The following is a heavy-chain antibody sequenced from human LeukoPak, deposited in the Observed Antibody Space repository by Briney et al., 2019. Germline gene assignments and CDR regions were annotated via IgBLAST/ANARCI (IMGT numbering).Heavy chain of an antibody. Sequence: ASVKVSCKASGYTFTIYGISWVRQAPGQGLEWMGWISAYNGNTNYAQKLQGRVTMTTDTSTSTAYMELRSLRSDDTAVYYCARVFMAATHGHNWFDPWGQGTLVTVSS. J-gene: IGHJ5*02. CDR3: ARVFMAATHGHNWFDP. D-gene: IGHD5-24*01. CDR2: ISAYNGNT. V-gene: IGHV1-18*01. CDR1: GYTFTIYG.